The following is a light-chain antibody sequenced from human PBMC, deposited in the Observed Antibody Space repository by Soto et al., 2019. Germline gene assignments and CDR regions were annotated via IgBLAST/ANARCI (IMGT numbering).Light chain of an antibody. J-gene: IGKJ5*01. CDR3: MQSTQLPPT. CDR1: QSLLHITGETF. V-gene: IGKV2D-29*02. Sequence: DVVMTQTPLSLSVAPGQPASISCKSSQSLLHITGETFLFWYLQKPGQSPQLLIYEVSTRGSGVPDRFSGSGSGTDFTLEISRVEPDDVGIYYCMQSTQLPPTFGQGTRLGIE. CDR2: EVS.